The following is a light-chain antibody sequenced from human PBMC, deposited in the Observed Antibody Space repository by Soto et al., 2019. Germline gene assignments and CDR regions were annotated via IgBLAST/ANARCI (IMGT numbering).Light chain of an antibody. CDR3: SSYTSSSTPL. CDR1: SSDIGGYNF. V-gene: IGLV2-14*03. Sequence: QSALPQPASVSGSPGQSITISCTGTSSDIGGYNFVSWYQQHPGKAPKLMIYDVINRPSGVSNRFSGSKSGNTASLTISGLQAEDEADYYCSSYTSSSTPLFGGGTKLTVL. CDR2: DVI. J-gene: IGLJ2*01.